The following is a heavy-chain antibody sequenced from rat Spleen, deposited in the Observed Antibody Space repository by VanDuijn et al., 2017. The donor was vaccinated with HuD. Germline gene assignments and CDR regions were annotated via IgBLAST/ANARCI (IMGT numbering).Heavy chain of an antibody. D-gene: IGHD1-4*01. Sequence: EVKLVESGGGLVQPGRSLRLSCAASGFNFNDYWMGWVRQAPGKGLEWIAEINKDSSTIKYIPSLKDKFTISRDNVQNTLYLQMDSLRSEDTATYYCARETGYNSYFDYWGQGVMVTVSS. CDR2: INKDSSTI. CDR3: ARETGYNSYFDY. V-gene: IGHV4-2*01. J-gene: IGHJ2*01. CDR1: GFNFNDYW.